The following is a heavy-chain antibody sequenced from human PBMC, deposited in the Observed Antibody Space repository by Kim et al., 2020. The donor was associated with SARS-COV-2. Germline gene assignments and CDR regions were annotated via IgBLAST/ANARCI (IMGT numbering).Heavy chain of an antibody. J-gene: IGHJ5*02. CDR3: ARGNYYYDSSGYMFDP. V-gene: IGHV3-21*01. Sequence: GGSLRLSCAASGFTFSSYSMNWVRQAPGKGLEWVSSISSSSSYIYYADSVKGRFTISRDNAKNSLYLQMNSLRAEDTAVYYCARGNYYYDSSGYMFDPWGQGTLVTVSS. D-gene: IGHD3-22*01. CDR1: GFTFSSYS. CDR2: ISSSSSYI.